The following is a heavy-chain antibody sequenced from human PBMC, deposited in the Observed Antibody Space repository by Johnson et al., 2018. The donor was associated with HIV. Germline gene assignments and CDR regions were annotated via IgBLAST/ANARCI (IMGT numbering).Heavy chain of an antibody. J-gene: IGHJ3*02. CDR1: GFTFSAYY. CDR2: ISSSGSTI. Sequence: QVQLVESGGGVVQPGRSLRLSCAASGFTFSAYYMSWIRQAPGKGLECVSYISSSGSTIYYADSVKGRFTISRDNSKNTLYLQMNSLRAEDTAVYYCARLVAGDAFDIWGQGTMVTVSS. V-gene: IGHV3-11*04. D-gene: IGHD6-19*01. CDR3: ARLVAGDAFDI.